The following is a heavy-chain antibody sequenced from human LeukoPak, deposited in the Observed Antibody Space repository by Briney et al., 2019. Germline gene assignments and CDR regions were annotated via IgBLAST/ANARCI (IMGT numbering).Heavy chain of an antibody. CDR1: GFTFSNYG. V-gene: IGHV3-30*03. J-gene: IGHJ4*02. D-gene: IGHD6-13*01. CDR3: ARDLGIAAAGTIDY. CDR2: LSSDGNNK. Sequence: GRSLRLSCAASGFTFSNYGMHWVRQAPGKGLEWVAVLSSDGNNKYSADSVKGRFTISRDNAKNSLYLQMNSLRAEDTAVYYCARDLGIAAAGTIDYWGQGTLVTVSS.